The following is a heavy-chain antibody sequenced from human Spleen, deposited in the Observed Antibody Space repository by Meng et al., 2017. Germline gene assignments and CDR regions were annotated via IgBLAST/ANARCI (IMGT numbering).Heavy chain of an antibody. CDR2: INHSGST. V-gene: IGHV4-34*01. J-gene: IGHJ4*02. Sequence: LQKWAPGWLKPLEPLSITCTFFGESFSGYYWSWIRQPPGKGLGWIGQINHSGSTNYNPSLKSRVTISVDTSKNQFSLKLSSVSAADTAVYYCARGPTTMAHDFDYWGQGTLVTVSS. CDR1: GESFSGYY. CDR3: ARGPTTMAHDFDY. D-gene: IGHD4-11*01.